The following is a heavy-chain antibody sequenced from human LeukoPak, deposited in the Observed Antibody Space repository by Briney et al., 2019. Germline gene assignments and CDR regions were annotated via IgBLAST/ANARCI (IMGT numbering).Heavy chain of an antibody. CDR1: GGSISGSSFY. D-gene: IGHD3-22*01. CDR3: ARHYGLNYYDSSAYEY. Sequence: PSETLSLTCTVSGGSISGSSFYWGWIRQPPGKGLEWIGSMYESGSTFYSPSLKSRVTISIDTSKNQSSLKLNSVTAADTAVYFCARHYGLNYYDSSAYEYWGQGTLVTVSS. V-gene: IGHV4-39*01. J-gene: IGHJ4*02. CDR2: MYESGST.